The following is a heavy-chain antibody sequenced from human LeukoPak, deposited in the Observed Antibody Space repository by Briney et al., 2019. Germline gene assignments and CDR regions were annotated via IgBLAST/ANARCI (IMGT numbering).Heavy chain of an antibody. Sequence: ASVKVSCKASGYTFTSYCINWVRQAPGQGLEWMGWISAYNGNTNYAQKLQGRVTMTTDTSTSTAYMELRSLRSDDTAVYYCAREKTDYGVIRAPDHWGQGTLVTVSS. CDR1: GYTFTSYC. J-gene: IGHJ4*02. V-gene: IGHV1-18*01. D-gene: IGHD4-17*01. CDR2: ISAYNGNT. CDR3: AREKTDYGVIRAPDH.